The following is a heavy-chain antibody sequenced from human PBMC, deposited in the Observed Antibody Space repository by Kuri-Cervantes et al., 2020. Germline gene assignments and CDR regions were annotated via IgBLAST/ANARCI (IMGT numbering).Heavy chain of an antibody. J-gene: IGHJ6*03. D-gene: IGHD4-11*01. V-gene: IGHV3-23*01. Sequence: GESLKISCAASGFSFSTFAMTWVRQAPGKGLEWVSGISGSGDSTYYADSVKGRFTISRDNSKNTLYLQMNSLRAEDPAVYYCARVHSNLYYYMDVWGKGTTVTVSS. CDR2: ISGSGDST. CDR1: GFSFSTFA. CDR3: ARVHSNLYYYMDV.